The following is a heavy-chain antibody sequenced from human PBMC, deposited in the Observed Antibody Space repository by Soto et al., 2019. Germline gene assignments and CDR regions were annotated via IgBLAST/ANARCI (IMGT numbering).Heavy chain of an antibody. CDR3: VWGSYRYTEVSDY. V-gene: IGHV1-3*01. D-gene: IGHD3-16*02. J-gene: IGHJ4*02. Sequence: ASVKVSCKASGYTLPSSAIHWVRQAPGQRLEWMGWINAGNGNTKYSQKFQGRVTITRDTSASTAYMELSSLRSEDTAVYYCVWGSYRYTEVSDYWGQGALVTSPQ. CDR2: INAGNGNT. CDR1: GYTLPSSA.